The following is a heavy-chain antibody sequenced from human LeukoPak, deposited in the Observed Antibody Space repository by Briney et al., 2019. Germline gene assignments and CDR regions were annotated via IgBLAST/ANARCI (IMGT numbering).Heavy chain of an antibody. D-gene: IGHD5-12*01. CDR1: GFTFDDYA. CDR3: AKGPLKRIVATMHYYYYGMDV. CDR2: ISGDGGST. V-gene: IGHV3-43*02. J-gene: IGHJ6*02. Sequence: PGGSLRLSCAASGFTFDDYAMHWVRQAPGKGLEWVSLISGDGGSTCYADSVKGRFTISRDNSKNSLYLQMNSLRTEDTALYYCAKGPLKRIVATMHYYYYGMDVWGQGTTVTVSS.